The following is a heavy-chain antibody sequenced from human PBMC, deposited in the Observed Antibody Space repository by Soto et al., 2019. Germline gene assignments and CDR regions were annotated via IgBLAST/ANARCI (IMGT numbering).Heavy chain of an antibody. J-gene: IGHJ4*02. CDR3: ARDRGGGYCSSTSCDRFLDY. Sequence: SETLSLTCTVSGGSISSGDYYWSWIRQPPGKGLEWIGYIYYSGSTYYNPSLKSRVTISVDTSKNQFSLKLSSVTAADTAVYYCARDRGGGYCSSTSCDRFLDYWGQGTLVTVSS. CDR1: GGSISSGDYY. D-gene: IGHD2-2*01. V-gene: IGHV4-30-4*01. CDR2: IYYSGST.